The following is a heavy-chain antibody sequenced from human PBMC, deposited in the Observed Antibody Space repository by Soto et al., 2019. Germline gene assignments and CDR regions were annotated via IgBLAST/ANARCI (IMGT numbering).Heavy chain of an antibody. J-gene: IGHJ6*02. CDR2: ISYDGSNK. D-gene: IGHD5-12*01. Sequence: QVQLMESGGGVVQPGRSLRLSCAASGFTFSSYGMHWVRQAPGKGLEWVAVISYDGSNKYYADSVKGRFTISRDNSKNTLYLQMNSLRAEDTAVYYCAKDRTGYSGYETHHGMDVWGQGTTVTVSS. CDR3: AKDRTGYSGYETHHGMDV. V-gene: IGHV3-30*18. CDR1: GFTFSSYG.